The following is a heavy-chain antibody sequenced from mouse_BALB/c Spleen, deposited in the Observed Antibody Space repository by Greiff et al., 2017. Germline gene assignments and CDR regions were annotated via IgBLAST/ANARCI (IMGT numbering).Heavy chain of an antibody. Sequence: EVNVVESGGGLVKPGGSLKLSCAASGFTFSSYAMSWVRQTPEKRLEWVASISSGGSTYYPDSVKGRFTISRDNARNILYLQMSSLRSEDTAMYYCAREGYGSRFAYWGQGTLVTVSA. CDR1: GFTFSSYA. CDR2: ISSGGST. CDR3: AREGYGSRFAY. J-gene: IGHJ3*01. V-gene: IGHV5-6-5*01. D-gene: IGHD2-10*02.